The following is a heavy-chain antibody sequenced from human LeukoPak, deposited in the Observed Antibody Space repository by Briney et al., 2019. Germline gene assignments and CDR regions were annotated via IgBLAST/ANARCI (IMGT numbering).Heavy chain of an antibody. J-gene: IGHJ3*02. CDR3: ARHSITMVRGVKPAPAFDI. Sequence: SETLSLTCTVSGGSISSSSYYWGWIRQPPGKGLEWIGSIYYSGSTYYNPSLKSRVTISVDTSKNQFSPKLSSVTAADTAVYYCARHSITMVRGVKPAPAFDIWGQGTMVTVSS. V-gene: IGHV4-39*01. CDR1: GGSISSSSYY. CDR2: IYYSGST. D-gene: IGHD3-10*01.